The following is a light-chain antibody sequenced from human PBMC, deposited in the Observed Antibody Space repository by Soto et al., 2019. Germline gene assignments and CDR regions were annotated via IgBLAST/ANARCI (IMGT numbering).Light chain of an antibody. Sequence: ILMTQSPSTLSPSIGDRVTITCRASQSISTWVAWYQQQPGKAPNLLIYNASNLQGGVPSRFSGSGSGREFSLTISSLHPDDFATSFCQQYNSYPRTFGQGTKVDIK. CDR1: QSISTW. V-gene: IGKV1-5*01. CDR3: QQYNSYPRT. J-gene: IGKJ1*01. CDR2: NAS.